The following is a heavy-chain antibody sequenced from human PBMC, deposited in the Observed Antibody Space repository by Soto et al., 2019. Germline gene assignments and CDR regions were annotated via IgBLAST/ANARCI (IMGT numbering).Heavy chain of an antibody. CDR2: ISAYNGNT. Sequence: QVPLVQSGAEVKKPGASVKVSCKASGYTFTSYGISWVRQAPGQGLEWMGWISAYNGNTNYAQKLQGRVTMTTDTSTSTAYMELRSLRSDDTAVYYCARIDKSISSSRTPYYYYGMDVWGQGTTVTVSS. CDR3: ARIDKSISSSRTPYYYYGMDV. CDR1: GYTFTSYG. D-gene: IGHD6-6*01. V-gene: IGHV1-18*01. J-gene: IGHJ6*02.